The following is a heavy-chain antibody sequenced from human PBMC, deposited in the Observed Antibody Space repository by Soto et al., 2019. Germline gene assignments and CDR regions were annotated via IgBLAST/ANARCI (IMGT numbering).Heavy chain of an antibody. D-gene: IGHD3-10*01. Sequence: SETLSLTCTVSGGSISSGSYYWSWIRQPPGKGLEWIGYIYYSGSTNYNPSLKSRVTISVDTSKNQFSLKLSSVTAADTAVYYCARDYIVTAYYYGSATETFYGMAVWVQGTTVTVSS. V-gene: IGHV4-61*01. J-gene: IGHJ6*02. CDR2: IYYSGST. CDR3: ARDYIVTAYYYGSATETFYGMAV. CDR1: GGSISSGSYY.